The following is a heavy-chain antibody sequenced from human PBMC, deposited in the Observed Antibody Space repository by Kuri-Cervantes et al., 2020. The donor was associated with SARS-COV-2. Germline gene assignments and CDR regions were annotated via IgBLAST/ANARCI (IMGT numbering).Heavy chain of an antibody. Sequence: VNDSCKAPGYSFTTYGISWVRQAPGQGLEWMGWISAYNGNTNYAQNFQGRVTMTTDTSTSIAYMDLRGRRSEDTAVYYCARDCGSSFDRPSYYYYVDVRGKGTTVAVSS. CDR2: ISAYNGNT. CDR3: ARDCGSSFDRPSYYYYVDV. D-gene: IGHD6-13*01. CDR1: GYSFTTYG. J-gene: IGHJ6*03. V-gene: IGHV1-18*01.